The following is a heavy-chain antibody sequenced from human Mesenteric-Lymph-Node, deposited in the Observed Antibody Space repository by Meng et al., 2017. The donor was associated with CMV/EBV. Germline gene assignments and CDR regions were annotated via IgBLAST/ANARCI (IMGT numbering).Heavy chain of an antibody. CDR2: LYDSGST. J-gene: IGHJ5*02. Sequence: SETLSLTCTVSGGSISSSSYYWGWIRQPPGKGLEWIGFLYDSGSTNYNPSLKSRVTISVDTSKNQFSLKLSSVTAADTGVYYCARSRWFDPWGQGTLVTVSS. CDR3: ARSRWFDP. CDR1: GGSISSSSYY. V-gene: IGHV4-61*05.